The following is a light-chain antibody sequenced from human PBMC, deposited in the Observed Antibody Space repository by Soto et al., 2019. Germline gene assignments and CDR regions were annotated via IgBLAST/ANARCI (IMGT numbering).Light chain of an antibody. V-gene: IGKV3-15*01. CDR3: QHYNNWPPWT. J-gene: IGKJ1*01. Sequence: VMTQSPATLSVSPGERATLSCRASQSVSSNLAWYQQKPCQAPRLLIYGASTRATGIPARFSGSGSGTEFTLTISSLQSEDFAVYYCQHYNNWPPWTFGQGTKVEIK. CDR1: QSVSSN. CDR2: GAS.